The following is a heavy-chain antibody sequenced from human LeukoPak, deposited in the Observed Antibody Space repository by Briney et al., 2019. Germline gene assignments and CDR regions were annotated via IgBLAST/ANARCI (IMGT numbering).Heavy chain of an antibody. V-gene: IGHV4-59*01. D-gene: IGHD4-17*01. CDR2: IYYSGST. Sequence: SETLSLTCTVSGGSISSYYWSWIRQPPGKGLEWIGYIYYSGSTNYNPSLKSRVTISVDTSKNQFSLKLSSVTAADTAVYYCARGHDCGDYNYFDYWGQGTLVTVSS. CDR3: ARGHDCGDYNYFDY. CDR1: GGSISSYY. J-gene: IGHJ4*02.